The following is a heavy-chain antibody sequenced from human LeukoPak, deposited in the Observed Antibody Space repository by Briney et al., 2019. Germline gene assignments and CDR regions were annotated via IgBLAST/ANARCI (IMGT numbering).Heavy chain of an antibody. CDR3: ARVYAGYCSGGSCYSDYFDY. D-gene: IGHD2-15*01. V-gene: IGHV1-3*01. Sequence: ASVKASCKASGYTLTSYAMHWVRQAPGQRLEWMGWINAGNGNTKYSQKFQGRVTITRDTSASTAYMELSSLRSEDTAVYYCARVYAGYCSGGSCYSDYFDYWGQGTLVTVSS. CDR1: GYTLTSYA. CDR2: INAGNGNT. J-gene: IGHJ4*02.